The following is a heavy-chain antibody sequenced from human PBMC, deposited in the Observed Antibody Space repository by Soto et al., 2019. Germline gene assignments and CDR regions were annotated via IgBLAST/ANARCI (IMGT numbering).Heavy chain of an antibody. CDR2: ISSSSSYI. Sequence: EVQLVESGGGLVKPGGSLRLSCAASGFTFSSYSMNWVRQAPGKGLEWVSSISSSSSYIYYADSVKGRFTISRDNAKNSLYLQMNSLRAEDTAVYYCARVVLAVDIVVVPAAMGYYYGMDVWGQGTTVTVSS. CDR3: ARVVLAVDIVVVPAAMGYYYGMDV. V-gene: IGHV3-21*01. CDR1: GFTFSSYS. J-gene: IGHJ6*02. D-gene: IGHD2-2*03.